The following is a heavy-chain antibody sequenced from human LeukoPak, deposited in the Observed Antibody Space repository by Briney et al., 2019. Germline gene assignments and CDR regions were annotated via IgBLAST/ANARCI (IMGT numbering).Heavy chain of an antibody. V-gene: IGHV3-23*01. J-gene: IGHJ4*02. CDR2: ISGGGGST. D-gene: IGHD1-26*01. CDR1: GFTFTSYS. Sequence: GGSLRLSCAASGFTFTSYSMNWVRQAPGKGLEWVSTISGGGGSTYYADSVKGRFTISRDNSKNTLYLQVNSLRAEDTAVYYCAKGGKWGVTPFDYWGQGTLVTVSS. CDR3: AKGGKWGVTPFDY.